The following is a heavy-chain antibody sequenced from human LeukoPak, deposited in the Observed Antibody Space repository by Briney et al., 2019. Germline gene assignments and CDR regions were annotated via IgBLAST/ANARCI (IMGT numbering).Heavy chain of an antibody. D-gene: IGHD3-22*01. J-gene: IGHJ4*02. CDR1: GDSMSGSY. Sequence: PSETLSLTCTVSGDSMSGSYWSWIRQPPGKGLEWIGYIYYSGSTNYNPPLKSRVTISVDTSKNQFSLNLSSVTAADTAVYYCARGPETYYYDSSGSSGYYFDYWGQGTLVTVSS. V-gene: IGHV4-59*01. CDR2: IYYSGST. CDR3: ARGPETYYYDSSGSSGYYFDY.